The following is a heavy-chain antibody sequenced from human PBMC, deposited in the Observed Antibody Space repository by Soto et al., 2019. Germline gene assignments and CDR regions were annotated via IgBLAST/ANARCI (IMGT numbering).Heavy chain of an antibody. CDR1: GYTFTSYD. D-gene: IGHD1-26*01. CDR3: ASVGAGGYGTAMLAFAI. Sequence: ASVKVSCKASGYTFTSYDINWVRQATGQGLEWMGWMNPNSGNTGYAQKFQGRVTMTRNTSISTAYMELSSLRSEDTAVYYCASVGAGGYGTAMLAFAIWGKGTRVTVPS. V-gene: IGHV1-8*01. CDR2: MNPNSGNT. J-gene: IGHJ3*02.